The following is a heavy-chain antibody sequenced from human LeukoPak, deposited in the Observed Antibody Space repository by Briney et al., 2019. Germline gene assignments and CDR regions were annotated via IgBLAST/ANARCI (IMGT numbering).Heavy chain of an antibody. CDR3: AREVGAQLDLEPAFDY. Sequence: ASVKVSCKASGYTFTSYAMNWVRQAPGQGLEWMGWINTNTGNPTYAQGFTGRFVFSLDTSVSTAYLQISSLKAEDTAVYYCAREVGAQLDLEPAFDYWGQGTLVTVSS. D-gene: IGHD1-1*01. V-gene: IGHV7-4-1*02. CDR2: INTNTGNP. CDR1: GYTFTSYA. J-gene: IGHJ4*02.